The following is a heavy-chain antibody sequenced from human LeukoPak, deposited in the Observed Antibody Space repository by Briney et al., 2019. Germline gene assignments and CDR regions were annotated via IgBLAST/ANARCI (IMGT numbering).Heavy chain of an antibody. J-gene: IGHJ6*02. V-gene: IGHV1-69*13. CDR2: IIPIFGTA. D-gene: IGHD1-7*01. CDR3: ARDRYNWNSKRMDYGMDV. CDR1: GGTFSSYA. Sequence: SVKVSCKASGGTFSSYAISWVRQAPGQGLEWMGGIIPIFGTANYAQKFQGRVTITADEYTSTAYMELSSLRSEDTAVYYCARDRYNWNSKRMDYGMDVWGQGTTVTVSS.